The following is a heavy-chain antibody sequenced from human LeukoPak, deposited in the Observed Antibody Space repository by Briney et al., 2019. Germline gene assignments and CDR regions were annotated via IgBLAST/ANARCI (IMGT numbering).Heavy chain of an antibody. CDR3: AIDSSGLDY. CDR2: ISGTGYST. Sequence: PGGSLRLSCAASGFTFSSYAMSWVRQAPGKGLEWVSSISGTGYSTYYADSVKGRFTISRDNSKNTLYLQMNSLRAEDTAVYYCAIDSSGLDYWGQGTLVTVSS. J-gene: IGHJ4*02. V-gene: IGHV3-23*01. D-gene: IGHD6-19*01. CDR1: GFTFSSYA.